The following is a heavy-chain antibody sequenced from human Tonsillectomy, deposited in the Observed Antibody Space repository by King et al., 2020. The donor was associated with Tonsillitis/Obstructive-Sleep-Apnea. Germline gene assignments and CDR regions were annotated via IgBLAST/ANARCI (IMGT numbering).Heavy chain of an antibody. D-gene: IGHD6-19*01. CDR1: GFTFSSYA. Sequence: EVQLVESGGGLVQPGGSLRLSCAASGFTFSSYAMSWVRQAPGKGLEWVSAISGSGGSTYYADSVKGRFTISRDNSKNTLYLQMNSLRAEDTAVYYCAKELSLVSSGFSGFDYWGQGTLVTVSS. CDR2: ISGSGGST. V-gene: IGHV3-23*04. CDR3: AKELSLVSSGFSGFDY. J-gene: IGHJ4*02.